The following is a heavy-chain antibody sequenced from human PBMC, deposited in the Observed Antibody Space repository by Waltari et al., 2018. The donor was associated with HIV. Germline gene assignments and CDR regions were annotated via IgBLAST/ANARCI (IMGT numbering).Heavy chain of an antibody. CDR1: GFSFSTFG. D-gene: IGHD3-10*01. Sequence: VRLVESGGGVIQPGGSLRLSCAASGFSFSTFGSHWVRQAPGRGLEWLAFIPYDGTDEYYLESVKARLTISRDNSKNTLFLQMSGLRTDDTAYYFCAKDLKARGIDPSLLDTWGQGTLVTVSS. J-gene: IGHJ1*01. CDR2: IPYDGTDE. V-gene: IGHV3-30*02. CDR3: AKDLKARGIDPSLLDT.